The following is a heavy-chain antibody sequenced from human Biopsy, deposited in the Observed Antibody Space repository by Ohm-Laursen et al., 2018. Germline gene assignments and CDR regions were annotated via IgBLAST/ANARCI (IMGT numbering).Heavy chain of an antibody. CDR3: AKDKGTFNFYYYGMDV. CDR2: ISYDGSKT. D-gene: IGHD2/OR15-2a*01. Sequence: SLRLSCAASGFSVSSYDMNWVRQAPGKGLEWVAAISYDGSKTDYGDSVKGRLNISRDNSKNTLDLQTSSLRVEDTAVYFCAKDKGTFNFYYYGMDVWGQGTTVTVSS. CDR1: GFSVSSYD. V-gene: IGHV3-30*18. J-gene: IGHJ6*02.